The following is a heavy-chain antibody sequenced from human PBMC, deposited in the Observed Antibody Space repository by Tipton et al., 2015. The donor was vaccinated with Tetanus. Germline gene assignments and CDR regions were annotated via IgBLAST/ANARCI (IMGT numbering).Heavy chain of an antibody. J-gene: IGHJ6*02. CDR3: ARDFRERSGTYFSYYYTMDV. Sequence: TLSLTCTVSGGSISTGGYSWNWIRQLPGKGLEWIGYIYDSGNTHYNPSLKSRVTMSIDTSKNQFSLELTSVTAADTAVYYCARDFRERSGTYFSYYYTMDVWGQGTTVTVSS. V-gene: IGHV4-31*03. D-gene: IGHD1-26*01. CDR2: IYDSGNT. CDR1: GGSISTGGYS.